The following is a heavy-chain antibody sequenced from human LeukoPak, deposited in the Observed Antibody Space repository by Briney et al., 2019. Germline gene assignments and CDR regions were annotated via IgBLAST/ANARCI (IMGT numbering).Heavy chain of an antibody. D-gene: IGHD3-9*01. CDR3: ARPIKYYDILTGYQSNDAFDI. CDR1: GYSFTSYW. Sequence: GESLKISCKGSGYSFTSYWIGWVRQMPGKGLEWMGIIYPGDSDTRYSPSFQGQVTISADKSISTAYLQWSSLKASDTAMYYCARPIKYYDILTGYQSNDAFDIWGQGTMVTVSS. J-gene: IGHJ3*02. V-gene: IGHV5-51*01. CDR2: IYPGDSDT.